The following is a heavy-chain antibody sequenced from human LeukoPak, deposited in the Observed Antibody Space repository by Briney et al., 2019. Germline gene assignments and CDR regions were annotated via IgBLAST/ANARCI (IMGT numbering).Heavy chain of an antibody. CDR3: ARSRAFNSGAFDP. D-gene: IGHD1-26*01. V-gene: IGHV4-61*01. J-gene: IGHJ5*02. CDR1: GASVSSASY. Sequence: SETLSLTCTVSGASVSSASYWTWIRQPPGKGVEWIAHIYNGVNTNFNPSLKSRVTISVDTSKNQFSLRLNSVTAADTAVYYCARSRAFNSGAFDPWGQGSLVTVSS. CDR2: IYNGVNT.